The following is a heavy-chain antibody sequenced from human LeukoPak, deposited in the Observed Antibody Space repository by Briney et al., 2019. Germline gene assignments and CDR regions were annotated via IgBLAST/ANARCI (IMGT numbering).Heavy chain of an antibody. J-gene: IGHJ6*03. CDR2: IYYSGST. D-gene: IGHD2-2*01. Sequence: PSETLSLTCTVSGGSISSYYWSWIRQPPGKGLEWIGYIYYSGSTNYNPSLKSRVTISVDTSKNQFSLKLSSVTAADTAVYYCARGLLKGQLHLGYSYYMDVWGKGTTITVS. CDR3: ARGLLKGQLHLGYSYYMDV. V-gene: IGHV4-59*01. CDR1: GGSISSYY.